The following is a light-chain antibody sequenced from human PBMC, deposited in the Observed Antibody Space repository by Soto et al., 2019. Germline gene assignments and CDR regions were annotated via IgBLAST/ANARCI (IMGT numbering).Light chain of an antibody. V-gene: IGLV9-49*01. CDR2: VGTGGIVG. J-gene: IGLJ2*01. Sequence: QSVLTQPPSASASPGASVTLTCTLSSGYSNYKVDWYQQRPGKGPRFVMRVGTGGIVGSKGDGIPDRFSVLGSGLNRYLTIKNIQEEDESDYHCGADHGSGSNYLFGGGTKLTVL. CDR3: GADHGSGSNYL. CDR1: SGYSNYK.